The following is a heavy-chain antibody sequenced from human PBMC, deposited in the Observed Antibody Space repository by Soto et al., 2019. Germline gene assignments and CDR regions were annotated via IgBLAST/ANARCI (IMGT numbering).Heavy chain of an antibody. D-gene: IGHD3-3*01. CDR3: AIYHNFGFKLDVLYF. CDR1: GYTFTSYS. V-gene: IGHV1-46*01. J-gene: IGHJ6*02. CDR2: INPSSGRT. Sequence: ASVKPSCKASGYTFTSYSMHWGLQAPGQGLEWMGIINPSSGRTSYAQNFQGRVTMTSDTSTSIVYMEMSSLKSEDTAVYYCAIYHNFGFKLDVLYFCGQGTTVTGSS.